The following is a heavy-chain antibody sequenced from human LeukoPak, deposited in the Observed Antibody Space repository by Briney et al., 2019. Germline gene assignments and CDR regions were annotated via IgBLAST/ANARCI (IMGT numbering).Heavy chain of an antibody. CDR2: IYYSGST. Sequence: SETLSLTCSVSGASISGGTYYWGWLRQPPGRGLEWIGSIYYSGSTYDNPSLKSRVTISVDTSKNQFSLKLSSVTASDTAVYYCARRGGSGRAFDYWGQGTLVTVSS. CDR1: GASISGGTYY. D-gene: IGHD1-26*01. J-gene: IGHJ4*02. V-gene: IGHV4-39*01. CDR3: ARRGGSGRAFDY.